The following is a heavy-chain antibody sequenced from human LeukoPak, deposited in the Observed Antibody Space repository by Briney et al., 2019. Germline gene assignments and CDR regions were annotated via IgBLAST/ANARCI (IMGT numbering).Heavy chain of an antibody. CDR1: GGSISYYY. Sequence: KSSETLSLTCTVSGGSISYYYWTWIRQSPGKGLEWIGQIYYTGSTYYNPSLKRRVTISVDTSRNQFSLNLTSVAAADTAVYYCARGGTYNDILSFDPWGQGTLDTVSS. J-gene: IGHJ5*02. V-gene: IGHV4-59*01. CDR3: ARGGTYNDILSFDP. CDR2: IYYTGST. D-gene: IGHD3-9*01.